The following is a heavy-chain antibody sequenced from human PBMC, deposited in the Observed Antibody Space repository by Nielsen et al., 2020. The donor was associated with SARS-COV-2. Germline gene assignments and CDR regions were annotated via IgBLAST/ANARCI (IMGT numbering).Heavy chain of an antibody. CDR1: GFTFSSYA. D-gene: IGHD2-15*01. CDR3: AKDLGYCSGGSCYGWADAVDI. J-gene: IGHJ3*02. Sequence: GESLKISCAASGFTFSSYAMSWVRQAPGKGLEWVSAISGSGGSTYYADSVKGRFTISRDNSKNTLYLQMNSLRAEDTAVYYCAKDLGYCSGGSCYGWADAVDIWGQGTMVTVSS. CDR2: ISGSGGST. V-gene: IGHV3-23*01.